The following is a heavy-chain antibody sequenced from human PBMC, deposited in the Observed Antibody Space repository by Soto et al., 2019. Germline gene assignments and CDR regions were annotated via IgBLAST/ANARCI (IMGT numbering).Heavy chain of an antibody. J-gene: IGHJ3*02. CDR2: IIPIFGTA. CDR1: GGTFSSYA. D-gene: IGHD3-22*01. Sequence: QVQLVQSGAEVKKPGSSVKVSCKASGGTFSSYAISWVRQAPGQGLEWMGGIIPIFGTANYAQKFQGRVTITADESTSTAYMELSSLRSEDTVVYYCARVPVRNYYDSSGDAFDIWGQGTMVTVSS. CDR3: ARVPVRNYYDSSGDAFDI. V-gene: IGHV1-69*12.